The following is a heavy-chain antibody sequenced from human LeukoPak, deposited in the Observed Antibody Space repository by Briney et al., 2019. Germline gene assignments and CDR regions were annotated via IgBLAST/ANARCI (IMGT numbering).Heavy chain of an antibody. D-gene: IGHD6-6*01. CDR3: ARTIAASRDYFDS. CDR1: GGSISSSSYY. Sequence: SETLSLTCTVSGGSISSSSYYWGWIRKPPGKGLEWIGTIYYSGSTYYTPSLKSRLTISVDTSKNQFSLKLSSVTAADTAVYYCARTIAASRDYFDSWGQGTLVTVSS. CDR2: IYYSGST. V-gene: IGHV4-39*01. J-gene: IGHJ4*02.